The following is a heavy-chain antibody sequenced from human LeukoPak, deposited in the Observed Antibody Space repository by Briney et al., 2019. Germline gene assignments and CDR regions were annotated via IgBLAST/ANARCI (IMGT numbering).Heavy chain of an antibody. CDR3: ARDRTSEGYFDL. CDR2: IYHSGST. V-gene: IGHV4-30-2*01. D-gene: IGHD1-14*01. CDR1: GGSISSGGYS. J-gene: IGHJ2*01. Sequence: PSETLSLTCAVSGGSISSGGYSWSWIRQPPGKGLEWIGYIYHSGSTYYNPSLKSRVTISVDRSKNQFSLKLSSVTAADTAVYYWARDRTSEGYFDLWGRGTLVTVS.